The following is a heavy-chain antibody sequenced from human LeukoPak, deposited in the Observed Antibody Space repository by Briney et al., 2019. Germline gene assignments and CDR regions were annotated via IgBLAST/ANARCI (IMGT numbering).Heavy chain of an antibody. D-gene: IGHD6-13*01. CDR1: GFTFSSYA. CDR3: AILPGYSSSWYEVDY. CDR2: ISGSGGST. J-gene: IGHJ4*02. Sequence: GGSLRLSCAASGFTFSSYAMSWVRQAPGKGLEWVSGISGSGGSTYYADSVKGRFTISRHNSKNTLYLQMNSPRAEDTAVYYCAILPGYSSSWYEVDYWGQGTLVTVSS. V-gene: IGHV3-23*01.